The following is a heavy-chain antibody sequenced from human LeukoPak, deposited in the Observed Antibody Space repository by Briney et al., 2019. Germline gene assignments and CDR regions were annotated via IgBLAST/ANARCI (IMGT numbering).Heavy chain of an antibody. D-gene: IGHD6-19*01. J-gene: IGHJ4*02. CDR1: GFTFSSYA. Sequence: PGGSLRLSCAASGFTFSSYAMSWVRQAPGKGLEWVSAISGSGGSTYYADSVKGRFTISRDNSKDTLYLQMNSLRAEDTAVYYCAKDRSSGWSYFDYWGQGTLVSVSS. CDR3: AKDRSSGWSYFDY. V-gene: IGHV3-23*01. CDR2: ISGSGGST.